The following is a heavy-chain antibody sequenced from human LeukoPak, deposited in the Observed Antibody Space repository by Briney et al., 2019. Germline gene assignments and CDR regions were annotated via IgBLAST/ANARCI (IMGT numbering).Heavy chain of an antibody. D-gene: IGHD3-3*01. V-gene: IGHV4-4*07. J-gene: IGHJ4*02. CDR2: IYTTGNT. Sequence: SETLSLTCNVSGGSISSYYWSWIRQPAGKGREWIGRIYTTGNTDYNPSLKSRVTMSVDTSKNQFSLNLSSVTAADTAVYYCARDARGWSGFDYWGQGTLVTVSS. CDR3: ARDARGWSGFDY. CDR1: GGSISSYY.